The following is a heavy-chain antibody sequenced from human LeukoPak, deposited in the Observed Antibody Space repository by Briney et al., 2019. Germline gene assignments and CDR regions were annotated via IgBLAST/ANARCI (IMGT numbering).Heavy chain of an antibody. D-gene: IGHD2-2*01. CDR2: ISGSGGST. Sequence: PGRSLRLSCAASGSSLSTYGMNWVRQAPGKGLEWVSAISGSGGSTYYADSVKGRFTISRDNSKNTLYLQMNSLRAEDTAVYYCAKDLGRWAPAANWFDPWGQGTLVTVSS. V-gene: IGHV3-23*01. J-gene: IGHJ5*02. CDR1: GSSLSTYG. CDR3: AKDLGRWAPAANWFDP.